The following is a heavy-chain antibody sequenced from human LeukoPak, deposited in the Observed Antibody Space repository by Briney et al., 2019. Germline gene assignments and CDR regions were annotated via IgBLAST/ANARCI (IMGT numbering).Heavy chain of an antibody. CDR1: GGSISSYY. CDR2: IYCSGST. Sequence: SETLSLTCTVSGGSISSYYWSWIRQPPGKGLEWIGYIYCSGSTNYNPSLKSRVTISVDTSKNQFSLKLSSVTAADTAVYYCARDSSDWYEGFDYWGQGTLVTVSS. CDR3: ARDSSDWYEGFDY. D-gene: IGHD6-19*01. J-gene: IGHJ4*02. V-gene: IGHV4-59*01.